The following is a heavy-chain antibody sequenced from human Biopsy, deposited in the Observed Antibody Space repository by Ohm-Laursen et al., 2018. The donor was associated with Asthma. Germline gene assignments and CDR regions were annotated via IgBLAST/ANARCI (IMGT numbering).Heavy chain of an antibody. Sequence: SVKVSCKSLGGTFNTYVIGWARQAPGQGLGWMGGVNSVFGTTTYPQKFQDRVTITADDSTSTVYMELSSLRSEDTAVYYCARKAGSCISRTCYSLDFWGQGTLVTVSS. CDR2: VNSVFGTT. J-gene: IGHJ4*02. D-gene: IGHD2-2*01. CDR1: GGTFNTYV. V-gene: IGHV1-69*13. CDR3: ARKAGSCISRTCYSLDF.